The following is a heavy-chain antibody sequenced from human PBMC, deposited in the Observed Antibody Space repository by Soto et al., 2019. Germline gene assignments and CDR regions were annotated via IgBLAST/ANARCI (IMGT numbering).Heavy chain of an antibody. CDR3: AKDLVKWLFSFGY. Sequence: PGGSLRLSCAASGFTFSSYGMHWVRQAPGKGLEWVAVISYDGSNKYYADSVKGRFTISRDNSKNTLYLQMNSLRAEDTAVYYCAKDLVKWLFSFGYWGQGTLVTVSS. CDR1: GFTFSSYG. V-gene: IGHV3-30*18. D-gene: IGHD3-22*01. CDR2: ISYDGSNK. J-gene: IGHJ4*02.